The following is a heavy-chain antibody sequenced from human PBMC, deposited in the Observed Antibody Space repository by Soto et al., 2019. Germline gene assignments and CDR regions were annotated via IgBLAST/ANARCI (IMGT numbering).Heavy chain of an antibody. D-gene: IGHD3-3*01. CDR2: MNPNSGNT. CDR1: GYTFTCYD. J-gene: IGHJ4*02. CDR3: ARGITIFGVVPG. Sequence: ASVKASCKASGYTFTCYDVNWVHQATGQGLEWMGWMNPNSGNTGYAQKFQGRVTMTRNTSISTAYMELSSLRSEDTAVYYCARGITIFGVVPGWGQGTLVTVSS. V-gene: IGHV1-8*01.